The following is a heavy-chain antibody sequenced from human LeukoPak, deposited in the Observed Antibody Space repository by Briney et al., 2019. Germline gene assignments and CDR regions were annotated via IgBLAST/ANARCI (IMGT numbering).Heavy chain of an antibody. CDR3: ARARRITMVRGVSIETDYYYYYYMDV. J-gene: IGHJ6*03. CDR1: GYTFTGYY. V-gene: IGHV1-2*02. D-gene: IGHD3-10*01. Sequence: PSVKVSCKASGYTFTGYYMHWVRQAPGQGLEWMGWINPNSGGTNYAQKFQGRVTMTRDTSISTAYMELSRLRSDDTAVYYCARARRITMVRGVSIETDYYYYYYMDVWGKGTTVTISS. CDR2: INPNSGGT.